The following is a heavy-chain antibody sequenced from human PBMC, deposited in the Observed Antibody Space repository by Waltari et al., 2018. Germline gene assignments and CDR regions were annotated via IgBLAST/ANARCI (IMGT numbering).Heavy chain of an antibody. CDR2: IRGNPYNYAT. D-gene: IGHD6-19*01. Sequence: EVQLVESGGGLVHPGGSLKLSCAASGFTFSASVMHWVRQASGKGLEWVGRIRGNPYNYATAHAASVKGRFAISRDDSKNTTYLQMNNLKTEDTAVYYCTSLSSGPFGYWGQGTLVTVSS. V-gene: IGHV3-73*01. J-gene: IGHJ4*02. CDR1: GFTFSASV. CDR3: TSLSSGPFGY.